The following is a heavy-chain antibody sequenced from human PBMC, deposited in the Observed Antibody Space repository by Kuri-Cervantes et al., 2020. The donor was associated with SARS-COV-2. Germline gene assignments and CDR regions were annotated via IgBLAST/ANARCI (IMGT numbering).Heavy chain of an antibody. Sequence: GSLRLSCTVSGYSISSTNWWSWVRQSPGKGLEWIGEIFHRGTTHYNPSIKSRVTMSIDKSKNQFSLKLTSVTAADTAVYYCARKWLTNWGRPDDAFDIWGQGTMVTVSS. CDR1: GYSISSTNW. V-gene: IGHV4-4*02. D-gene: IGHD7-27*01. CDR3: ARKWLTNWGRPDDAFDI. J-gene: IGHJ3*02. CDR2: IFHRGTT.